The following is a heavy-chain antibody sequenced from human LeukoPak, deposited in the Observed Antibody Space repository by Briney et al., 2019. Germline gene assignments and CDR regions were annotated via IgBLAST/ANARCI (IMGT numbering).Heavy chain of an antibody. CDR1: GYTFTSYY. CDR3: ARDSLNYYGSGSYGNFDY. CDR2: INPTGGST. Sequence: ASVKVSCKASGYTFTSYYMHWVRQAPGQGLEWMGLINPTGGSTGYAQKFQGRVTMTRDTSTSTVYMELSSLRSEDTAVYYCARDSLNYYGSGSYGNFDYWGQGTLVTVSS. J-gene: IGHJ4*02. D-gene: IGHD3-10*01. V-gene: IGHV1-46*01.